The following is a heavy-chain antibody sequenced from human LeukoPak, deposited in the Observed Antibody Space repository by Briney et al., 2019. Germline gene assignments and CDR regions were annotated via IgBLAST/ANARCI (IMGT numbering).Heavy chain of an antibody. CDR3: ARGSRVVVVAATWNWFDP. CDR2: IYYSGST. D-gene: IGHD2-15*01. Sequence: NPSETLSLTCTVSGGSISSGDYYWSWIRQPPGKGLECIGYIYYSGSTYYNPSLKSRVTISVDTSKNQFSLKLSSVTAADTAVYYCARGSRVVVVAATWNWFDPWGQGTLVTVSS. CDR1: GGSISSGDYY. J-gene: IGHJ5*02. V-gene: IGHV4-30-4*08.